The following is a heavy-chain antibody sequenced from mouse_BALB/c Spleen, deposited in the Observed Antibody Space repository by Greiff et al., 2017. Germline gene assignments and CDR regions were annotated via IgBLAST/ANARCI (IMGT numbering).Heavy chain of an antibody. CDR1: GFTFTDYY. Sequence: EVKLMESGGGLVQPGGSLRLSCATSGFTFTDYYMSWVRQPPGKALEWLGFIRNKANGYTTEYSASVKGRFTISRDNSQSILYLQMSTLRAEDSATYYCARDNSMDDWGQGTSVTVSA. V-gene: IGHV7-3*02. CDR2: IRNKANGYTT. J-gene: IGHJ4*01. CDR3: ARDNSMDD.